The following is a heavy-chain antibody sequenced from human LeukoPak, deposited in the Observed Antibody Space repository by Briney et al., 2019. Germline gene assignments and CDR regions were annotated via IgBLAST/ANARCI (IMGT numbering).Heavy chain of an antibody. Sequence: GGSVRLSCAASGFTFSAYGMSWVRQAPGKGLEWVSGINAGGGGTYYADSVKGKFTISRDNSKNTLYLQMNSLRVEDTAVYYCAKRAPYSFDYWGQGTLVTVPS. CDR1: GFTFSAYG. CDR3: AKRAPYSFDY. J-gene: IGHJ4*02. CDR2: INAGGGGT. V-gene: IGHV3-23*01.